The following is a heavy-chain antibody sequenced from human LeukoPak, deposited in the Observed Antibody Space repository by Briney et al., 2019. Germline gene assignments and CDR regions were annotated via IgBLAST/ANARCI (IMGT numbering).Heavy chain of an antibody. CDR2: IYPGDSDT. V-gene: IGHV5-51*01. CDR1: GYSFTSYW. D-gene: IGHD2-21*01. CDR3: ARRTYCGGDCYLSVGFIDY. J-gene: IGHJ4*02. Sequence: GESLKISCKGSGYSFTSYWISWVRQMPGKGLEWMGIIYPGDSDTRYSPSFQGQVTISADKSISTAYLQWSSLKASDTAMYYCARRTYCGGDCYLSVGFIDYWGQGTLVTVSS.